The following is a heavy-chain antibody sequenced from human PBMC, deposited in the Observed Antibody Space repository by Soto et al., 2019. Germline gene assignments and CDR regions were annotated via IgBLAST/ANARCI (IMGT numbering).Heavy chain of an antibody. Sequence: EVQLLESGGGLVQPGGSLRLSCAASGFTFSSYAMSWVRQAPGKGLEWVSAISGSGGSTYYADSVKGRFTISRDKSKNTLYLQMNSLRAEDTAVYYCAKATLLDDSTPGKSWGQGTLVTVSS. J-gene: IGHJ4*02. CDR3: AKATLLDDSTPGKS. CDR1: GFTFSSYA. CDR2: ISGSGGST. D-gene: IGHD3-22*01. V-gene: IGHV3-23*01.